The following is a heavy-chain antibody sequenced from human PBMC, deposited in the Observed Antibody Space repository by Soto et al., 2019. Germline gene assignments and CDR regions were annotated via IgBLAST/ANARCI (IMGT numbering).Heavy chain of an antibody. CDR2: IYYSGNT. D-gene: IGHD3-16*01. J-gene: IGHJ4*02. CDR1: GVSISDTSYY. CDR3: ARHGSF. Sequence: SETPSLTCTVSGVSISDTSYYWGWIRQPPGKRLEWIGSIYYSGNTYYNPSLKSRLTISVDSSKNQFSLNMTSVTAADTAVYYCARHGSFWGQGTLVTVSS. V-gene: IGHV4-39*01.